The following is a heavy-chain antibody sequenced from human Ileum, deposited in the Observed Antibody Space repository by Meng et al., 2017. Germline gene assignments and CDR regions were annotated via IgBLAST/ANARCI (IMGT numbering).Heavy chain of an antibody. CDR1: GDSVSSNSAA. CDR3: ARDGGAAPDYFDY. V-gene: IGHV6-1*01. J-gene: IGHJ4*02. CDR2: TYYRSKWYN. D-gene: IGHD3-16*01. Sequence: QVQLQQSGPGLVMPSQTLSLSCAISGDSVSSNSAAWNWIRQSPSRSLEWLGRTYYRSKWYNNYAVSVSSRISINPDTSKNQFSLQLNSVTPEDTAVYYCARDGGAAPDYFDYWGQGTLVTVSS.